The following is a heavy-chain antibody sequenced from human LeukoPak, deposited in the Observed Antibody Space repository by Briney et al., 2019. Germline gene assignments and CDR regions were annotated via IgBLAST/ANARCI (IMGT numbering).Heavy chain of an antibody. CDR3: ARGMSDYGDYAYYYYMDV. CDR1: SYTFSNYG. D-gene: IGHD4-17*01. J-gene: IGHJ6*03. Sequence: GASVKVSCKASSYTFSNYGISWVRQAPGQGLEWMGWISAYNGNTNYAQKFQGRVTMTIDTSTSTAYVELRSLRSDDTAVYYCARGMSDYGDYAYYYYMDVWGKGTTVTVSS. CDR2: ISAYNGNT. V-gene: IGHV1-18*01.